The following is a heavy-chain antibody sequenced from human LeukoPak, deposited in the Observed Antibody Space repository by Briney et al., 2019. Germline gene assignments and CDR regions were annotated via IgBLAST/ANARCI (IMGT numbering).Heavy chain of an antibody. CDR3: ARESGSVTSEVDFDY. CDR1: GFPFSSHG. CDR2: IIGGGGST. Sequence: GGSLRLSCAASGFPFSSHGMSWVRQAPGKGLEWVSGIIGGGGSTYYADSVKGRFTISGDNSRNSLYLQMNSLRAEDTAVYYCARESGSVTSEVDFDYWGQGTLVTVSS. J-gene: IGHJ4*02. V-gene: IGHV3-23*01. D-gene: IGHD4-17*01.